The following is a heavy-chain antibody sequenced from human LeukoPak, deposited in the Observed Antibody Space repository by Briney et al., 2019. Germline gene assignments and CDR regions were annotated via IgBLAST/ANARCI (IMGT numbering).Heavy chain of an antibody. CDR1: GCSISSYD. CDR2: IYYSGST. J-gene: IGHJ4*02. V-gene: IGHV4-59*01. D-gene: IGHD6-13*01. Sequence: AETLTLTCTASGCSISSYDWSWIRQPPGKGLEWIAYIYYSGSTNYNPSLKSRVTISVNTSKNQFSLKLSSVTAADTAVYYCASTESAAGNFDYWGQGTLVTVSS. CDR3: ASTESAAGNFDY.